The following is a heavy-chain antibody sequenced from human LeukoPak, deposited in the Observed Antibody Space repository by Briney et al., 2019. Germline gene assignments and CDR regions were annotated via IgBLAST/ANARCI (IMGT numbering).Heavy chain of an antibody. CDR1: GFTFSSYS. Sequence: RGSLRLSCAASGFTFSSYSMNWVRQAPGKGLKWVSSISSSSTYIYYADSVKGRFTISRDNAKNSLYLQMNSLRAEDTAVYYCARDPNTYGSGSDVGYWGQGTLVTVSS. CDR2: ISSSSTYI. D-gene: IGHD3-10*01. V-gene: IGHV3-21*01. CDR3: ARDPNTYGSGSDVGY. J-gene: IGHJ4*02.